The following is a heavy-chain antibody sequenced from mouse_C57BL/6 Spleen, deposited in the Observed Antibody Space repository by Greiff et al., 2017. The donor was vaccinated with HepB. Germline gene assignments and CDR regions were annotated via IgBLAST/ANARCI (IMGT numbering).Heavy chain of an antibody. CDR1: GYTFTSYW. CDR2: IDPSDSET. J-gene: IGHJ1*03. Sequence: QVQLQQSGAELVRPGSSVKLSCKASGYTFTSYWMHWVQQRPIQGLEWIGNIDPSDSETHYNPKFKDKATLTVDNSTSTAYMQLSSLTSEDSEFYYCARRDYGSSWYFADWGTGTTVTVSA. CDR3: ARRDYGSSWYFAD. D-gene: IGHD1-1*01. V-gene: IGHV1-52*01.